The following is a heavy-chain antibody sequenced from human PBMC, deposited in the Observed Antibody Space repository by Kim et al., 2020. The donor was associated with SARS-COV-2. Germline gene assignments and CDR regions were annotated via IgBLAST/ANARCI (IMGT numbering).Heavy chain of an antibody. J-gene: IGHJ3*02. CDR1: GFTFSSYS. CDR3: ASSGYSSGWYRRAFDI. V-gene: IGHV3-48*02. CDR2: ISSSSSTI. D-gene: IGHD6-19*01. Sequence: GGSLRLSCAASGFTFSSYSMNWVRQAPGKGLEWVSYISSSSSTIYYADSVKGRFTISRDNAKNSLYLQMNSLRDEDTAVYYCASSGYSSGWYRRAFDIWGQGTMVTVSS.